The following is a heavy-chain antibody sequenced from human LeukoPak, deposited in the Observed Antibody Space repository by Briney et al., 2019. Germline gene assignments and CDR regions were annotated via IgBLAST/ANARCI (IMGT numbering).Heavy chain of an antibody. D-gene: IGHD3-22*01. J-gene: IGHJ4*02. Sequence: ASVKVSCKASGYTFTGYYMHWVRQAPGQGLEWMGWINPNSGGTNYAQKFQGRVTMTRDTSISTAYMELSWLRSDDTAVYYCARDQTVTYYYDSSGPYYFDYWGQGTLVTVSS. CDR2: INPNSGGT. CDR3: ARDQTVTYYYDSSGPYYFDY. CDR1: GYTFTGYY. V-gene: IGHV1-2*02.